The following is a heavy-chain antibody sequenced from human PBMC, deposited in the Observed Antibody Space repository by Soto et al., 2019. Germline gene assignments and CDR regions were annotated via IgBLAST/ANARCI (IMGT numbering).Heavy chain of an antibody. D-gene: IGHD6-19*01. CDR3: EKDRYSSGWPDAFDI. Sequence: GGSLRLSCAASGFTFSNYPMSWVRQAPGKGLEWVSGISGSGETPYYADSVKGRFTISRDNSKNTLYLQMNSLRAEDTAVYYCEKDRYSSGWPDAFDIWGQGTMVTV. V-gene: IGHV3-23*01. CDR1: GFTFSNYP. J-gene: IGHJ3*02. CDR2: ISGSGETP.